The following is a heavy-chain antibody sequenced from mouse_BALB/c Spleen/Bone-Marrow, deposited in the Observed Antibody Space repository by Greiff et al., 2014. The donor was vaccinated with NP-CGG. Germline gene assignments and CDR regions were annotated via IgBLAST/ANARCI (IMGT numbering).Heavy chain of an antibody. CDR1: GFLLTSYD. D-gene: IGHD2-3*01. CDR2: IWTGGGT. Sequence: QVQLKESGPGLVAPSQSLSITCTVSGFLLTSYDISWIRQPPGKGLEWLGVIWTGGGTNYNSAFMSRLSISKDNSKSQVFLKMNSLQTDDTAIYYCVRGGYYSWFAYWGQGTLVTVSA. CDR3: VRGGYYSWFAY. J-gene: IGHJ3*01. V-gene: IGHV2-9-2*01.